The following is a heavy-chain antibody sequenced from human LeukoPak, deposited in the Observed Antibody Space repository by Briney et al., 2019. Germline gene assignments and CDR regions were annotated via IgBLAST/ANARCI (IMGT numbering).Heavy chain of an antibody. D-gene: IGHD1-26*01. CDR1: GYSLSSYC. Sequence: GESLKILCKGSGYSLSSYCIDRVRQMPGKGLEWMLTIYPRGSDTRYSPSFQGQVTISADNSISTAYLQRNSLKTSDTAMYYCARPIVAASRALDIWGQGTMVTVSS. CDR2: IYPRGSDT. J-gene: IGHJ3*02. CDR3: ARPIVAASRALDI. V-gene: IGHV5-51*01.